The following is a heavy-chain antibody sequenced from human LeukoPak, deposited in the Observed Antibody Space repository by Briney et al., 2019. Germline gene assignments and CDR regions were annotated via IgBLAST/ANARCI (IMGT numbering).Heavy chain of an antibody. CDR2: IYYSGST. CDR3: AAHDGGVGAPPGG. V-gene: IGHV4-59*08. D-gene: IGHD1-26*01. Sequence: SETLSLTCTVSGGSISSYYWSWIRQPPGKGLEWIGYIYYSGSTNYNPSLKSRVTISVDTSKNQFSLKLSSVTAADTAVYYCAAHDGGVGAPPGGWGQGTLVTVSS. J-gene: IGHJ4*02. CDR1: GGSISSYY.